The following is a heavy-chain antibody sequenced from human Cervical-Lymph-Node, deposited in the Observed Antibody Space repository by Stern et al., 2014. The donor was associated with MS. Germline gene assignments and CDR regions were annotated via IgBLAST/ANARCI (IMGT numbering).Heavy chain of an antibody. J-gene: IGHJ5*02. D-gene: IGHD5-18*01. CDR3: VREGGYSFGYWFDP. CDR1: GFIFSNYG. Sequence: VQLVESGGGVVQPGRPLRLSCVASGFIFSNYGMHWVRQAPGKGLEWVAVIWYDGSHEDYADSVKGRFTVSRDNSKNMVYLQMNSLGVEDTAMYYCVREGGYSFGYWFDPWGQGTRVTVSS. CDR2: IWYDGSHE. V-gene: IGHV3-33*01.